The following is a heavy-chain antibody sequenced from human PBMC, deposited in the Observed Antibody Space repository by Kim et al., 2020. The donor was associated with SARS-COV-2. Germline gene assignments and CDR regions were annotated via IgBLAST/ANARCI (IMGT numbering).Heavy chain of an antibody. CDR2: IIPIFGTA. CDR1: GGTFSSYA. CDR3: ASNFHDSSDIYFDY. V-gene: IGHV1-69*13. Sequence: SVKVSCKASGGTFSSYAISWVRQAPGQGLEWMGGIIPIFGTANYAQKFQGRVTITADESTSTAYMELSSLRSEDTAVYYCASNFHDSSDIYFDYWGQGTLVTVSS. D-gene: IGHD3-22*01. J-gene: IGHJ4*02.